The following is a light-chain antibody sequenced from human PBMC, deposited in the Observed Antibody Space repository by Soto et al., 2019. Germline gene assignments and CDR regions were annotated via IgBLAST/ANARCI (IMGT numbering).Light chain of an antibody. Sequence: QSVLTQPPSVSGAPGQRVTISCTGSSSNIGAGYDVHWYQQLPGTAPKLLIYVNNNRPSGVPGRFSGSKSGTSASLAITGLQAEDEADYYCQSYDSSLGDRVFGGGTKVTVL. CDR2: VNN. J-gene: IGLJ3*02. CDR1: SSNIGAGYD. CDR3: QSYDSSLGDRV. V-gene: IGLV1-40*01.